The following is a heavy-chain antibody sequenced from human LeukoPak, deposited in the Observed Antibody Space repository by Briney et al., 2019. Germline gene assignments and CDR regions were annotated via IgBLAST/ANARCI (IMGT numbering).Heavy chain of an antibody. CDR2: INWNGGST. Sequence: GGSLRLSCAASGSTFDDYGMSWVRQAPGKGLEWVSGINWNGGSTGYADSVKGRFTISRDNAKNSLYLQMNSLRAEDTALYYCARHPFPHEEIVGAHWGQGTLVTVSS. V-gene: IGHV3-20*04. CDR3: ARHPFPHEEIVGAH. D-gene: IGHD1-26*01. J-gene: IGHJ4*02. CDR1: GSTFDDYG.